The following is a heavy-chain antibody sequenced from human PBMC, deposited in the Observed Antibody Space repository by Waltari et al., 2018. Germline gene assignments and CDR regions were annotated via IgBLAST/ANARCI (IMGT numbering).Heavy chain of an antibody. V-gene: IGHV3-30-3*01. CDR2: ISYDGSNK. CDR1: GFTFSSYA. J-gene: IGHJ5*02. D-gene: IGHD3-10*01. Sequence: QVQLVESGGGVVQPGRSLRLSCAASGFTFSSYAMHWVRQAPGKGLEWVAVISYDGSNKYYADSVKGRFTISRDKSKNTLYLQMNSLRAEDTAVYYCARGGYYYGSGPFDPWGQGTLVTVSS. CDR3: ARGGYYYGSGPFDP.